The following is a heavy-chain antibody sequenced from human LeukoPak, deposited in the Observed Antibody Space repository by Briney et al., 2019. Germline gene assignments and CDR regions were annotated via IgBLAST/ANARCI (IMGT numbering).Heavy chain of an antibody. J-gene: IGHJ4*02. V-gene: IGHV2-5*02. CDR1: GFSLSTSGVG. CDR2: IYWDDDK. Sequence: ESGPTLAKPTQTLTLTCTFSGFSLSTSGVGVGWVRQPPGKALEWLALIYWDDDKRYSPSLKGRLTITKDTSKNQVVLTMTNMDPVDTATYYCAHHGDLFDYWGQGTLVTVSS. CDR3: AHHGDLFDY.